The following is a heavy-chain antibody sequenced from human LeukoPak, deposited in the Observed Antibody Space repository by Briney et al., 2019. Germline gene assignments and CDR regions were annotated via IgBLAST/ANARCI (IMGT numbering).Heavy chain of an antibody. D-gene: IGHD6-19*01. V-gene: IGHV4-34*01. Sequence: SETLSLTCAVYGGSFSGYYWSWIRQPPGKGLEWIGEINHSGSTNYNPSLKSRVTISVDTSKNQFSLQLNSVTPEDTAVFYCARDSSGWYFVGPRPRQQKIYYFDYWGQGTLVTVSS. CDR1: GGSFSGYY. CDR3: ARDSSGWYFVGPRPRQQKIYYFDY. J-gene: IGHJ4*02. CDR2: INHSGST.